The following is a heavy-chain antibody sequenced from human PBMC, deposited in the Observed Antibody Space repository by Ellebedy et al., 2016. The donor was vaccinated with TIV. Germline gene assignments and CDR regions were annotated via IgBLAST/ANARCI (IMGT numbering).Heavy chain of an antibody. Sequence: SETLSLTCAVYGGSFSGYYWSWIRQPPGKGLEWIGEINHSGSTNYNPSLKSRVTISVDTSKNQFSLKLSSVTAADTAVYYCARGGSIAAAGSHYYYMDVWGKGTTVTVSS. V-gene: IGHV4-34*01. J-gene: IGHJ6*03. CDR1: GGSFSGYY. CDR3: ARGGSIAAAGSHYYYMDV. CDR2: INHSGST. D-gene: IGHD6-13*01.